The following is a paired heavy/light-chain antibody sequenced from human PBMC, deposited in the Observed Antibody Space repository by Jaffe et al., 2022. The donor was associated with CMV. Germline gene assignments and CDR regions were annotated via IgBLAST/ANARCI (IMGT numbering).Heavy chain of an antibody. Sequence: QVQLVQSGAEVKKPGSSVKVSCKASGGTFSSYAISWVRQAPGQGLEWMGGIIPIFGTANYAQKFQGRVTITADESTSTAYMELSSLRSEDTAVYYCAIYSKVAQKGKAMIVVVPPYYYYGMDVWGQGTTVTVSS. CDR2: IIPIFGTA. V-gene: IGHV1-69*01. D-gene: IGHD3-22*01. J-gene: IGHJ6*02. CDR3: AIYSKVAQKGKAMIVVVPPYYYYGMDV. CDR1: GGTFSSYA.
Light chain of an antibody. CDR2: EVS. CDR1: SSDVGGYNY. V-gene: IGLV2-8*01. J-gene: IGLJ1*01. CDR3: SSYAGSNNLRV. Sequence: QSALTQPPSASGSPGQSVTISCTGTSSDVGGYNYVSWYQQHPGKAPKLMIYEVSKRPSGVPDRFSGSKSGNTASLTVSGLQAEDEADYYCSSYAGSNNLRVFGTGTKVTVL.